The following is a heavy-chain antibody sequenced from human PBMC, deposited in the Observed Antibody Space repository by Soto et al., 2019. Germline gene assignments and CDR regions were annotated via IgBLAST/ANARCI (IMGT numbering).Heavy chain of an antibody. D-gene: IGHD3-10*01. Sequence: QVQLVQSGAEVKKPGASVKVSCKASGYTFTSYGISWVRQAPGQGLEWMGWISAYNGNTKYAQKPQGRVTMTTDTSTSTASMELRSLRPHGTAVEYCAREYYYGTAPWYWGEGTLVTFSS. CDR2: ISAYNGNT. CDR1: GYTFTSYG. CDR3: AREYYYGTAPWY. J-gene: IGHJ4*02. V-gene: IGHV1-18*01.